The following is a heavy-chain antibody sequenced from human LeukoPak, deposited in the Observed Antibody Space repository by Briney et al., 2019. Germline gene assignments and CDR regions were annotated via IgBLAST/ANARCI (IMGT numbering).Heavy chain of an antibody. CDR1: GFTFSSYG. Sequence: PGGSLRLSCAASGFTFSSYGMHWVRQAPGKGLEWVAFIRYDGSNKYYADSVKGRFTISRDNSKNTLYLQMNSLRAEDTAVYYCARDSRAALRFEYFQHWGQGTLVTVSS. D-gene: IGHD6-6*01. V-gene: IGHV3-30*02. CDR3: ARDSRAALRFEYFQH. J-gene: IGHJ1*01. CDR2: IRYDGSNK.